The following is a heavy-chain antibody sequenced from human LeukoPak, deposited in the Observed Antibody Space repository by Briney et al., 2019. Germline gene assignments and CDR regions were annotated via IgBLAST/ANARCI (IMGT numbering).Heavy chain of an antibody. V-gene: IGHV4-59*12. CDR1: GGSISSYY. D-gene: IGHD1-26*01. CDR3: ARDKLRVGALTLFDY. Sequence: SETLSLTCTVSGGSISSYYWSWIRQPPGKGLEWIGYIYYSGSTNYNPSLKSRVTISVDTSKNQFSLKLSSVTAADTAVYYCARDKLRVGALTLFDYWGQGTLVTVSS. CDR2: IYYSGST. J-gene: IGHJ4*02.